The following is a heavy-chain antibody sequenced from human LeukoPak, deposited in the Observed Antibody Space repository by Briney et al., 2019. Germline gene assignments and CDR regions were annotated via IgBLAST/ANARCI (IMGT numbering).Heavy chain of an antibody. J-gene: IGHJ4*02. CDR1: GFTFGTYN. CDR2: ISSGSGTI. CDR3: ARGSSAFGRIFDY. Sequence: PGGSLRLSCVASGFTFGTYNMNWVRQAPGKGLEWVSYISSGSGTIYYADSMKGRFTISRDNSENSLHLQMNSLRDEDTAVYYCARGSSAFGRIFDYWGQGTLVTVSS. D-gene: IGHD3-10*01. V-gene: IGHV3-48*02.